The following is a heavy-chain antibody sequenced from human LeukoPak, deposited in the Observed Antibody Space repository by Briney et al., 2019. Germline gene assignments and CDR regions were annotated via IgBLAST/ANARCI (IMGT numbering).Heavy chain of an antibody. CDR3: ATDPNYYGSGSLDY. V-gene: IGHV1-24*01. D-gene: IGHD3-10*01. Sequence: GGSLRLSCAASGFTFSGSAMHWVRQAPGKGLEWMGSFDPEDGETIYAQKFQGRVTMTEDTSTDTVYMELSSLRSEDTAVYYCATDPNYYGSGSLDYWGQGTLVTVSS. J-gene: IGHJ4*02. CDR2: FDPEDGET. CDR1: GFTFSGSA.